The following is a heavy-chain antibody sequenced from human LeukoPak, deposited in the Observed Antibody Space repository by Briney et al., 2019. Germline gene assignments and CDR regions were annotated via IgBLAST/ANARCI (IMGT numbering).Heavy chain of an antibody. D-gene: IGHD2-21*02. CDR1: GFTFSSYE. J-gene: IGHJ4*02. V-gene: IGHV3-48*03. Sequence: PGGSLRLSCATSGFTFSSYEMNWVRQAPGKGLEWVSYISSSGSTIYYADSVKGRFTISRDNAKNSLYLQMNSLRAEDTAVYSCARDHPRYNDCWDYWGQGTLVTVSS. CDR3: ARDHPRYNDCWDY. CDR2: ISSSGSTI.